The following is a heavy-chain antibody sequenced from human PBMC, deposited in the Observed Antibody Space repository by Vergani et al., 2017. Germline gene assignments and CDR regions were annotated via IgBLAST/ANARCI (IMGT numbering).Heavy chain of an antibody. CDR1: GFTFNDHY. J-gene: IGHJ4*02. CDR3: ARGGESSSPSFDL. D-gene: IGHD3-16*01. V-gene: IGHV3-11*01. CDR2: ISSSSSIL. Sequence: QVQLVESGGGLVKPGGPLRLSCAASGFTFNDHYMNWIRQAPGKGLEWISYISSSSSILYYADSVRGRFTVSRDNAQNSLYLQMNSLRADDTAIYYCARGGESSSPSFDLWGQGSLVTVSS.